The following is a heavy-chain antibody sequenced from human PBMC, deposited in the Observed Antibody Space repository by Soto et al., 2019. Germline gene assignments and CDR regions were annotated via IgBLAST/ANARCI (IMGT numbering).Heavy chain of an antibody. D-gene: IGHD2-2*01. J-gene: IGHJ4*02. V-gene: IGHV4-38-2*01. CDR3: ASCVSTACYPTWGLPFFGL. CDR1: SFSISSGYY. CDR2: IYHSGTT. Sequence: SETLSLTCAVSSFSISSGYYWGWVRQPPGKGLEWIGSIYHSGTTNYSPSLKSRVTISIDTSKNQFSLTLRYVTAVDAAVYYCASCVSTACYPTWGLPFFGLWRQRALVPVSS.